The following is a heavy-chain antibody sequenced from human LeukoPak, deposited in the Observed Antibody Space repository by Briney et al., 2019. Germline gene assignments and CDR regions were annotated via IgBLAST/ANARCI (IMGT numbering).Heavy chain of an antibody. CDR2: IYYSGST. J-gene: IGHJ4*02. CDR3: AMYTWSTDPYFNY. Sequence: SETLSLTCTVSGGSMSSSSFYWGWIRQPPGKGLEWIGSIYYSGSTYYNPSLTSRVTISVDTSKNQFSLKLSSVTAADTAVYYCAMYTWSTDPYFNYWGQGTLVTVSS. D-gene: IGHD1-20*01. CDR1: GGSMSSSSFY. V-gene: IGHV4-39*01.